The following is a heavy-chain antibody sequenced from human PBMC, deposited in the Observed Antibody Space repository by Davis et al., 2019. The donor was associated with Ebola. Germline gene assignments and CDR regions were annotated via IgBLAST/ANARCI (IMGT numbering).Heavy chain of an antibody. CDR3: ARDPTRYDFWSGYTPDDAFDI. CDR2: INSDGSST. D-gene: IGHD3-3*01. CDR1: GFTFSSYW. Sequence: GESLKISCAASGFTFSSYWMHWVRQAPGKGLVWVSRINSDGSSTSYADSVKGRFTISRDNAKNTLYLQMNSLRAEDTAVYYCARDPTRYDFWSGYTPDDAFDIWGQGTMVTVSS. V-gene: IGHV3-74*01. J-gene: IGHJ3*02.